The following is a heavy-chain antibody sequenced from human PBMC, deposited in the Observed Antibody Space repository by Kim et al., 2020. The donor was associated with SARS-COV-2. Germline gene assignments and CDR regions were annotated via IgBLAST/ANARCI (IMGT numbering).Heavy chain of an antibody. CDR2: INAGNGNT. D-gene: IGHD5-18*01. Sequence: ASVKVSCKASGYTFTSYAMHWVRQAPGQRLEWMGWINAGNGNTKYAQKFQGRVTITRDTSASTAYMELSSLRSEDTAVYYCARDPAGYCYGSRFYGIDVWRQGTTDTVSS. CDR3: ARDPAGYCYGSRFYGIDV. J-gene: IGHJ6*02. V-gene: IGHV1-3*01. CDR1: GYTFTSYA.